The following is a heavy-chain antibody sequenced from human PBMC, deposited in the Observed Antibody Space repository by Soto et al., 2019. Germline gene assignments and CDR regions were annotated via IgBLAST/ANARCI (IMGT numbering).Heavy chain of an antibody. CDR1: EFTFSNYV. D-gene: IGHD6-19*01. Sequence: EVQLLESGGGLVQPGGSLRLSCAASEFTFSNYVMSWVRQAPGKGLEWVSAISGSGGVSTYYADSVKGRFTISRDNSKNTLFLQMSSLRAEDTAVYYCARELDLPSVAVTGYYFDYWGQGTLVTVSS. CDR2: ISGSGGVST. CDR3: ARELDLPSVAVTGYYFDY. V-gene: IGHV3-23*01. J-gene: IGHJ4*02.